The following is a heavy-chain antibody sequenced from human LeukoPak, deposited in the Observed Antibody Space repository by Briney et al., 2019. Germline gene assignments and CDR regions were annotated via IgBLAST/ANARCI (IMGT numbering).Heavy chain of an antibody. D-gene: IGHD2-2*01. J-gene: IGHJ3*02. CDR2: INPSGGST. CDR3: ARDLPLGYCSSTSCYPDAFDI. CDR1: GYTFTSYY. V-gene: IGHV1-46*01. Sequence: WASVKVSCKASGYTFTSYYMHWVRQAPGQGLEWMGIINPSGGSTSYAQKFQGRVTMTRDTSTSTVYMELSSLRSDDTAVYYCARDLPLGYCSSTSCYPDAFDIWGQGTMVTVSS.